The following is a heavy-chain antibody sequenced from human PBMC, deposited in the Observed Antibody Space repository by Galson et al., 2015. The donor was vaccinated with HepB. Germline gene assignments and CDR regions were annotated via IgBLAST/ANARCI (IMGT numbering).Heavy chain of an antibody. J-gene: IGHJ6*03. Sequence: SVKVSCKASGFTFTDYYIHWVRRGPGQGLEWMGWSSPNRDGKNQSQKIQGRVTENTDSSTRTVYMELSRLKFDDTAVYYCARRGYMDVWGKGTTVIVSS. V-gene: IGHV1-2*02. CDR3: ARRGYMDV. CDR1: GFTFTDYY. CDR2: SSPNRDGK.